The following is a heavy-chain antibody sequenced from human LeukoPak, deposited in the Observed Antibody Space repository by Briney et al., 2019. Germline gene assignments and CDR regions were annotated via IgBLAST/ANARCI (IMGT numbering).Heavy chain of an antibody. J-gene: IGHJ4*02. D-gene: IGHD1-20*01. CDR2: IKQDGSEK. CDR1: GFPFSDFD. Sequence: GGSLRLSCVASGFPFSDFDVHWVRQAPGKGLEWVANIKQDGSEKHYVDSVKGRFTTSRDNAKNSLYLQMNSLRDEDTAVYYCARSNWNFDYWGQGTLVTVSS. CDR3: ARSNWNFDY. V-gene: IGHV3-7*01.